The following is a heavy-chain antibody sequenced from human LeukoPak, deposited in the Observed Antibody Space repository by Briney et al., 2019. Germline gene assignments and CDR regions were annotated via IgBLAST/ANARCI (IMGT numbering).Heavy chain of an antibody. CDR1: GYTFTGYY. Sequence: ASVKVSCKASGYTFTGYYMHWVRQAPGQGLEWMGWINPNSGGTNYAQKFQGRVTMTRDTSISTAYMELSNLRSEDTAVYYCARGGERVATFSCYYYMDVWGKGTTVTISS. CDR2: INPNSGGT. D-gene: IGHD5-12*01. V-gene: IGHV1-2*02. CDR3: ARGGERVATFSCYYYMDV. J-gene: IGHJ6*03.